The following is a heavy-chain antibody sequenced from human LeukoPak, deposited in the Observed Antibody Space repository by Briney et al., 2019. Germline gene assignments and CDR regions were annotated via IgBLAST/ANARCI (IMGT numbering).Heavy chain of an antibody. CDR1: GGSISSGGYY. D-gene: IGHD5-12*01. V-gene: IGHV4-31*03. Sequence: PSETLSLTCTVSGGSISSGGYYRSWIRQHPGKGLEWIGYIYYSGSTYYNPSLKSRVTISVDTSKNQFSLKLSSVTAADTAVYYCARDYYRRGYDSWYFDLWGRGTLVTVSS. CDR2: IYYSGST. J-gene: IGHJ2*01. CDR3: ARDYYRRGYDSWYFDL.